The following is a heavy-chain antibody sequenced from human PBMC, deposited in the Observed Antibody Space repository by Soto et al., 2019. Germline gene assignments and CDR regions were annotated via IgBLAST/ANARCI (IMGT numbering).Heavy chain of an antibody. D-gene: IGHD4-4*01. V-gene: IGHV4-31*03. CDR2: IYYSGST. J-gene: IGHJ4*02. Sequence: SETLSLTCTVSGGSIRSGGYYWSWIRQHPGKGLEWIGYIYYSGSTYYNPSLKSRVTISVDTSKNQFSLKLSSVTAADTAVYYCARGPTTNHLCFDYWGQGTLVTVSS. CDR3: ARGPTTNHLCFDY. CDR1: GGSIRSGGYY.